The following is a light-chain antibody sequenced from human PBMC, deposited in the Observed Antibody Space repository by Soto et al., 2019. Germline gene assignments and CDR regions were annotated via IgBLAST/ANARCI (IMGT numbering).Light chain of an antibody. V-gene: IGLV2-8*01. CDR3: SSFAGGNNYV. CDR2: EVT. CDR1: SSDVGGYNF. J-gene: IGLJ1*01. Sequence: QSALTQPTSASGSPGQSVTISCTGTSSDVGGYNFVSWYQQHPGKAPKLIIYEVTKRPSGVPDRFSGSKSGNTASLTVSGLQAEDEADFYCSSFAGGNNYVFGTGTKLTVL.